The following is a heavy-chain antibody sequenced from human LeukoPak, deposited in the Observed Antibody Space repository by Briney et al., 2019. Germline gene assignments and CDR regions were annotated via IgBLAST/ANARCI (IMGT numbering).Heavy chain of an antibody. CDR1: GFTFSDYY. V-gene: IGHV3-11*04. Sequence: GGSLRLSCAASGFTFSDYYMSWLRQAPGKGLEWVSYISSSGSTIYYADSVKGRLTISRDNAKNSLYLQMNSLRAEDTAVYYCARPMQWLVQPDYWGQGTLVTVSS. J-gene: IGHJ4*02. D-gene: IGHD6-19*01. CDR3: ARPMQWLVQPDY. CDR2: ISSSGSTI.